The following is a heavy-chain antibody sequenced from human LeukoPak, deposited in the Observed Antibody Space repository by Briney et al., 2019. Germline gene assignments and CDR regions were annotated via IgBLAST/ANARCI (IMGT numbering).Heavy chain of an antibody. Sequence: SETLSLTCTVSGGSISSSNYYWGWIRQPPGKGLEWIGSIYYSGSTYYNPSLKSRVTISVDTSKNQFSLKLSSVTAADTAVYYCTAAGTSSSISSCDYRGQGTLVTVSS. CDR1: GGSISSSNYY. D-gene: IGHD6-13*01. V-gene: IGHV4-39*01. J-gene: IGHJ4*02. CDR3: TAAGTSSSISSCDY. CDR2: IYYSGST.